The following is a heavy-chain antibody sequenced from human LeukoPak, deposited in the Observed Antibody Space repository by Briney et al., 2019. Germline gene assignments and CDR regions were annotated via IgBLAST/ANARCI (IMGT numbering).Heavy chain of an antibody. D-gene: IGHD3-10*01. Sequence: PSETLSLTCTVSGGSFSSSCWSWIRQPPGKGLEWVGYIHYIGSTNNNPSLMSRVTSSVHTSKNQFSLKLRSVTAADTAVYYCTRHGPVPISFGYYFDYWGQGTPVTVSS. CDR1: GGSFSSSC. CDR2: IHYIGST. CDR3: TRHGPVPISFGYYFDY. J-gene: IGHJ4*02. V-gene: IGHV4-59*08.